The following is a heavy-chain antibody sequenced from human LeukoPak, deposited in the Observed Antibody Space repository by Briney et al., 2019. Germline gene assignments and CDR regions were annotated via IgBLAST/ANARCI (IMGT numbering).Heavy chain of an antibody. CDR3: ARGDTAMVTPGY. Sequence: SQTLSLTCTVSGGSISSGGYYWSWIRQHPGKGLEWIGYIYYSGSTYYNPSLKSRATISVDTSKNQFSLKLSSVTAADTAVYYCARGDTAMVTPGYWGQGTLVTVSS. D-gene: IGHD5-18*01. CDR1: GGSISSGGYY. V-gene: IGHV4-31*03. CDR2: IYYSGST. J-gene: IGHJ4*02.